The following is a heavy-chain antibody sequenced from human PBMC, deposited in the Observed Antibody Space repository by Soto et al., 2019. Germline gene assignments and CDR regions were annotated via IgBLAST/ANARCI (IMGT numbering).Heavy chain of an antibody. J-gene: IGHJ6*02. CDR3: ARVGGDILTGCSIRYYYYYGMDV. D-gene: IGHD3-9*01. Sequence: ASVKVSCKASGGTFSSFPIGWVQQAPGQGLGWMGGIIPIFGTANYAQKFQGRVTITADESTSTAYMELSSLRSEDTAVYYCARVGGDILTGCSIRYYYYYGMDVWGQGTTVTVSS. CDR2: IIPIFGTA. V-gene: IGHV1-69*13. CDR1: GGTFSSFP.